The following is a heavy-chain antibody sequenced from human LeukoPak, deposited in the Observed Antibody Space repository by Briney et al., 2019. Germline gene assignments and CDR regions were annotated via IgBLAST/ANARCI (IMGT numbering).Heavy chain of an antibody. CDR2: ISSNGGST. V-gene: IGHV3-64*01. Sequence: GGSLRLSCAASGFTFSSYAMHWVRQAPGKGLEYVSAISSNGGSTYYANSVKGRFTISRDNSKNTLYLQMGSLRAEDVAVYYCAREMDIVVVPAATRLDYWGQGTLATVSS. D-gene: IGHD2-2*03. CDR3: AREMDIVVVPAATRLDY. J-gene: IGHJ4*02. CDR1: GFTFSSYA.